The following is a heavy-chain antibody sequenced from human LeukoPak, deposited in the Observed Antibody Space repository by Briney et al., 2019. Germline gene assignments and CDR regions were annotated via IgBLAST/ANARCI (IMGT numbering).Heavy chain of an antibody. Sequence: ASVKVSCKASGYTFTSYGISWVRQAPGQGLEWMGWISAYNDNTNYAQKLQGRVTMTTDTSTSTAYMELRSLRSDDTAVYYCARPHEDCSSTSCYGYYYYYYMDVWGKGTTVTVSS. CDR3: ARPHEDCSSTSCYGYYYYYYMDV. CDR1: GYTFTSYG. CDR2: ISAYNDNT. V-gene: IGHV1-18*01. J-gene: IGHJ6*03. D-gene: IGHD2-2*01.